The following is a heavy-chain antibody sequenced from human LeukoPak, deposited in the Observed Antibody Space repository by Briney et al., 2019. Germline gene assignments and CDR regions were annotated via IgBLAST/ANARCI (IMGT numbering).Heavy chain of an antibody. D-gene: IGHD3-10*01. V-gene: IGHV3-23*01. CDR1: GFTFSDCA. J-gene: IGHJ6*02. CDR2: IGSDGNN. Sequence: GGALRLSCAAPGFTFSDCAMSWGRQAPGEGLGWVSAIGSDGNNHYSEYVKGRFAISRDNSKNALFLQMSSLRAEDTALYYCAKDLHYYGAMDVWGQGTTVSVSS. CDR3: AKDLHYYGAMDV.